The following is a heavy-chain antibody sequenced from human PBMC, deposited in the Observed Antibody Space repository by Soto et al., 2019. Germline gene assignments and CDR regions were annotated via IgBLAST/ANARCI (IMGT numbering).Heavy chain of an antibody. V-gene: IGHV1-46*01. CDR1: GYTFTTYY. D-gene: IGHD6-6*01. Sequence: GASVKVSCKASGYTFTTYYMYWVRQAPGQGLEWMGIINPSGGSTSFAQKFQGRVTMTRDTSTSTVYMELISLTSEDTAVYYCARDVGMASRPHLDYWGQGTLVTVSS. CDR2: INPSGGST. J-gene: IGHJ4*02. CDR3: ARDVGMASRPHLDY.